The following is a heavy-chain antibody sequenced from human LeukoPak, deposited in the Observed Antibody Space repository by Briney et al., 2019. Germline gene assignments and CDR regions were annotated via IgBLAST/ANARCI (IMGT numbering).Heavy chain of an antibody. CDR1: GYTFTGYY. J-gene: IGHJ4*02. Sequence: GASVKVSCKPSGYTFTGYYMRWVRQAPGQRREWMGSINPISGDTNYAQKFQGGVTMTRDTSISTAYMELSRLRSDDTAVYYCARGVDLYRIYFDYGGEGTAVTVSS. V-gene: IGHV1-2*02. CDR3: ARGVDLYRIYFDY. D-gene: IGHD3-10*01. CDR2: INPISGDT.